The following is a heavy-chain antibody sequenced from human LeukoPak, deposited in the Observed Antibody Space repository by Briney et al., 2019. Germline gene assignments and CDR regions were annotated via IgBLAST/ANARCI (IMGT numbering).Heavy chain of an antibody. J-gene: IGHJ4*02. CDR1: GFTFSSYA. CDR2: ISGSGGST. D-gene: IGHD6-19*01. CDR3: AIVIGSGWSHDY. Sequence: GGSLRLSCAASGFTFSSYAMSWVRQAPGKGLEWVSAISGSGGSTYYADSVKGRFTISRDNSKNTLHLQMNSLRAEDTAVYYCAIVIGSGWSHDYWGQGTLVTVSS. V-gene: IGHV3-23*01.